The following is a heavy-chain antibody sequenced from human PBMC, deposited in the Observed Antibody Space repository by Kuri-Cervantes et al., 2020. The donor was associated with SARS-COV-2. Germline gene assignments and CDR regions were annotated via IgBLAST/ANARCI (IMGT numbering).Heavy chain of an antibody. CDR3: TTGYYDFWSGGDY. J-gene: IGHJ4*02. Sequence: GGSLRLSCAASGFTFSNAWMSWVRQAPGKGLGWVGRIKSKTDGGTTDYAAPVKGRFTISRDDSKNTLYLQMNSLKTEDTAVYYCTTGYYDFWSGGDYWGQGTLVTVSS. CDR2: IKSKTDGGTT. V-gene: IGHV3-15*01. CDR1: GFTFSNAW. D-gene: IGHD3-3*01.